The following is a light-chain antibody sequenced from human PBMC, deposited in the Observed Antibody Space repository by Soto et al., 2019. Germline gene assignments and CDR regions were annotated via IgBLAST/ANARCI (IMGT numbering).Light chain of an antibody. J-gene: IGLJ3*02. V-gene: IGLV2-23*02. Sequence: QSVLTQPASVSGSPGQSSTISCTGTSSGVGSHNFVSWYQQRPGKAPKLMIFEVTKRHSGVSARFSASKSGNTASLTISGVRAEDEADYYCCSYADTTTWVFGGGTKVTVL. CDR2: EVT. CDR1: SSGVGSHNF. CDR3: CSYADTTTWV.